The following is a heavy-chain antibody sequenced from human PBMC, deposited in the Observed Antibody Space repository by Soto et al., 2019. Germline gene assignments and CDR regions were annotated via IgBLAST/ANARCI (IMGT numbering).Heavy chain of an antibody. Sequence: QVQLVESGGGVVQPGRSLRLSCAASGFTFSSYGMHWVRQAPGKGLEWVAVISYDGSNKYYADSVKGRFTISRDNSKNTLYLQMNSLKAEDTAVYYCATDIDYYDSSGYYLYYYYYGMDVWGQGTTVTVSS. D-gene: IGHD3-22*01. CDR3: ATDIDYYDSSGYYLYYYYYGMDV. V-gene: IGHV3-30*03. CDR2: ISYDGSNK. CDR1: GFTFSSYG. J-gene: IGHJ6*02.